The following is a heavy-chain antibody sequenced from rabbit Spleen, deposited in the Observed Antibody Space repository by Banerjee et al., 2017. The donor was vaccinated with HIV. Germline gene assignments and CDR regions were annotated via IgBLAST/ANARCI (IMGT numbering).Heavy chain of an antibody. J-gene: IGHJ4*01. Sequence: QSLEESGGDLVKPGASLTLTCTASGFSLSYNYVMCWVRQAPGKGLGWLGCINTSSGGAAYATWAKGRFTISKTSSTTVTLQMTSLTAADRATYFCARDLLGVIGWNFYLWGPGTLVTVS. CDR1: GFSLSYNYV. D-gene: IGHD1-1*01. CDR2: INTSSGGA. CDR3: ARDLLGVIGWNFYL. V-gene: IGHV1S40*01.